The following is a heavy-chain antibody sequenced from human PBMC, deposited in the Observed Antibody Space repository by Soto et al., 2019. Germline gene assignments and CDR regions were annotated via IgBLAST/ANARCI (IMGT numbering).Heavy chain of an antibody. V-gene: IGHV1-69*13. CDR1: GGTFSSYA. J-gene: IGHJ5*02. CDR2: IIPIFGTA. Sequence: ASVKVSCKASGGTFSSYAISWVRQAPGQGLEWTGGIIPIFGTANYAQKFQGRVTITADESTSTAYMELSSLRSEDTAVYYCARDAPNGDYLGVWFDPWGQGTLVTVSS. D-gene: IGHD4-17*01. CDR3: ARDAPNGDYLGVWFDP.